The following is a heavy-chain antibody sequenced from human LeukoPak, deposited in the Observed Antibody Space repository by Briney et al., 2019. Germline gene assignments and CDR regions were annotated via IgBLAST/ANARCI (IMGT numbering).Heavy chain of an antibody. CDR2: ISYDGSNK. Sequence: GGSLKLSCAASGFTFSSYAMSWVRQAPGKGLEWVAVISYDGSNKYYADSVKGRFTISRDNSKNTLYLQMNSLRAEDTAVYYCASGPEYCSGGSCYGFDYWGQGTLVTVSS. CDR1: GFTFSSYA. V-gene: IGHV3-30-3*01. J-gene: IGHJ4*02. D-gene: IGHD2-15*01. CDR3: ASGPEYCSGGSCYGFDY.